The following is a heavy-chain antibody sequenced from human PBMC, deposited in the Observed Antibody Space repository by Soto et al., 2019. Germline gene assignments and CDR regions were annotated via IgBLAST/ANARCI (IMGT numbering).Heavy chain of an antibody. J-gene: IGHJ6*03. CDR1: GYTFTSYD. D-gene: IGHD6-6*01. CDR3: AREGSSDGYYYMDV. Sequence: ASVKVSCKASGYTFTSYDINWVRQATGQGLEWMGWMNPNSGNTGYAQKFQGRVTMTRNTSISTAYMELSSLRSEDTAVYYCAREGSSDGYYYMDVWGKGTTVTVS. V-gene: IGHV1-8*01. CDR2: MNPNSGNT.